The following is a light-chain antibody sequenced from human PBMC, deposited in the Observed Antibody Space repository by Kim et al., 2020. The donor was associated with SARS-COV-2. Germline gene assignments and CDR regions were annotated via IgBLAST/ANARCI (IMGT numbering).Light chain of an antibody. CDR3: SSYTSSSTVV. CDR2: DVS. V-gene: IGLV2-14*01. CDR1: SSDVGRYDY. Sequence: QSALTQPASVSGSPGQSITISCTGSSSDVGRYDYVPWYQQHPGKAPKLIIYDVSKRPSGVSNRFSGSKSGNTASLTISGLQAEDEADYYCSSYTSSSTVVFGGGTQLTVL. J-gene: IGLJ2*01.